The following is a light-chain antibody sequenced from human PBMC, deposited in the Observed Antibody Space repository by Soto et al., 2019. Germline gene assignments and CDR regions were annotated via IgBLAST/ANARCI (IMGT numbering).Light chain of an antibody. Sequence: DIQMTQSPFTLSASVGDTVTITCRASQSISSWLAWYQQKPGKAPKLLIYDASSLESGVPSRFSGGGSGTVFTLTISGLQSDDFATYYCQHYNTFATFGGGTKVEIK. CDR3: QHYNTFAT. CDR1: QSISSW. J-gene: IGKJ4*01. V-gene: IGKV1-5*01. CDR2: DAS.